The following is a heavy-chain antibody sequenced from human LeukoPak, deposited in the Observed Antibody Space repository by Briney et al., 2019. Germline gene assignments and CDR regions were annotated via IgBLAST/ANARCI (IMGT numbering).Heavy chain of an antibody. D-gene: IGHD6-13*01. CDR1: GGSISNSVYY. Sequence: SETLSLTCAVSGGSISNSVYYWAWIRQPPGQGLEYIGNIPYSDSDLYTPPLQSGATIFVGTHENQFSLKLGSVSAAGTPVYFCARGRAAAGPVDYWGQGTLVTVSS. J-gene: IGHJ4*02. V-gene: IGHV4-39*01. CDR3: ARGRAAAGPVDY. CDR2: IPYSDSD.